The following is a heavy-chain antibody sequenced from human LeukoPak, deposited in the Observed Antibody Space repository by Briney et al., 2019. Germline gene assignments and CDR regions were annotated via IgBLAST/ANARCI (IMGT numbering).Heavy chain of an antibody. CDR3: ARGGVAFDY. D-gene: IGHD3-3*01. V-gene: IGHV3-21*01. J-gene: IGHJ4*02. Sequence: GGSLRLSCAASGFTFSSSAMNWVRQAPGKGLEWVSSINNVGSHIYYADSVKGRFTISRDNAKNSLYLQMNSLRVEDTAVYYCARGGVAFDYWGQGTLVTVSS. CDR2: INNVGSHI. CDR1: GFTFSSSA.